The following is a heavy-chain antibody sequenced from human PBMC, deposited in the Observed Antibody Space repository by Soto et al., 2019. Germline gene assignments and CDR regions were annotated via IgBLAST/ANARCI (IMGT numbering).Heavy chain of an antibody. D-gene: IGHD4-17*01. CDR3: ARELDPYYGGNSLSLDY. CDR2: IIPEFGTT. Sequence: QVQLVQSGAEVKKPGSSVKVSCKASGGSFSTYGINWVRLAPGQGLEWMGGIIPEFGTTNYAQKFQGRVTITADESTNTAYMELNYLRSEDTAVYFCARELDPYYGGNSLSLDYWGQGTLVTVSS. J-gene: IGHJ4*02. CDR1: GGSFSTYG. V-gene: IGHV1-69*13.